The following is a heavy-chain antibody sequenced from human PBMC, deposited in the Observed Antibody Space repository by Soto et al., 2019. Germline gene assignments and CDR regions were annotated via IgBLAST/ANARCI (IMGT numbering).Heavy chain of an antibody. V-gene: IGHV3-30-3*01. CDR1: GFTFSSYA. CDR3: ARDWIAAAGTPTNWFDP. Sequence: QVQLVESGGGVVQPGRSLRLSCAASGFTFSSYAMHWVRQAPGKGLEWVAVISYDGSNKYYADSVKGRFTISRDNSKNTLYLQMNSLRAEDTAVYYCARDWIAAAGTPTNWFDPWGQGTLVTVSS. CDR2: ISYDGSNK. D-gene: IGHD6-13*01. J-gene: IGHJ5*02.